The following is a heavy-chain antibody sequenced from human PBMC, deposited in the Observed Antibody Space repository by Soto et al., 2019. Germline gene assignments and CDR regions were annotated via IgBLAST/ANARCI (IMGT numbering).Heavy chain of an antibody. V-gene: IGHV4-39*01. CDR1: GGSISSSSYY. Sequence: QLQLQESGPGLVKPSETLSLTCTVSGGSISSSSYYWGWIRQPPGKGLEWIGSIYYSGSTYYNPSLKSRVTISVDTSKNQFSLKLSSVTAADTAVYYCARRLRSSCWYSGVDIWGQGTMVTVSS. CDR2: IYYSGST. D-gene: IGHD6-19*01. J-gene: IGHJ3*02. CDR3: ARRLRSSCWYSGVDI.